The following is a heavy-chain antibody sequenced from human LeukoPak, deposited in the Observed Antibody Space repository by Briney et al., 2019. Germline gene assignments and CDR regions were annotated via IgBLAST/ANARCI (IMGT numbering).Heavy chain of an antibody. CDR1: GGSINSFW. CDR3: AIAGYTISSYRFDY. J-gene: IGHJ4*02. V-gene: IGHV4-4*07. D-gene: IGHD3-16*02. Sequence: SETLSLTCSLSGGSINSFWWSWIRHPAGKGLEFIGRIYTTGMTNYNPSLKSRVSMSVDTSKNLFSLALGSVTAPGTGVYFCAIAGYTISSYRFDYWGQEALVTVSS. CDR2: IYTTGMT.